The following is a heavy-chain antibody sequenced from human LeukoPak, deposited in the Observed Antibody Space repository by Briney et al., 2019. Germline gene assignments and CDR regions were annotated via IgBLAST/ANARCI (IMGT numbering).Heavy chain of an antibody. J-gene: IGHJ4*02. CDR3: AKDFATIGFKYFDY. V-gene: IGHV3-23*01. CDR2: ISGSGGST. CDR1: GFTFSSYA. D-gene: IGHD5-24*01. Sequence: GGSLRLSCAASGFTFSSYAMSWVRQAPGKGLEWVSGISGSGGSTYYADSVKGRFTISGDNSKNTLYLQMNSLRAEDTAVYYCAKDFATIGFKYFDYWGQGTLVTVSS.